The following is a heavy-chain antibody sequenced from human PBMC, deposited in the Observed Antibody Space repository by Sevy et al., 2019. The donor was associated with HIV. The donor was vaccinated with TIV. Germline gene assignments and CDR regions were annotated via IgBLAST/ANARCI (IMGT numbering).Heavy chain of an antibody. CDR3: ARGAPYYDFWSGRVHFDY. Sequence: GGSLRLSCAASGFTFSSYVMNWVRQAPGKGLEWVSYISSSGSTIYYADSVKGRFTISRDNAKNSLYLQMNSLRAEDTAVYYCARGAPYYDFWSGRVHFDYWGQGTLVTVSS. D-gene: IGHD3-3*01. CDR2: ISSSGSTI. V-gene: IGHV3-48*03. J-gene: IGHJ4*02. CDR1: GFTFSSYV.